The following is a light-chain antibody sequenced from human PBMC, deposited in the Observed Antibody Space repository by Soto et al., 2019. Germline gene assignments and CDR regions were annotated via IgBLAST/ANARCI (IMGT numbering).Light chain of an antibody. CDR2: DDR. J-gene: IGLJ3*02. CDR1: NIGVKN. V-gene: IGLV3-21*02. CDR3: QVWDSGSDHVV. Sequence: SYELTQPPSVSVAPGQTATMTCAGNNIGVKNVHWFQQKPGQAPVLVVYDDRDRPSGIPERFSGSNSGNTATLTISRVEAGDEADDYCQVWDSGSDHVVFGGGTQLTVL.